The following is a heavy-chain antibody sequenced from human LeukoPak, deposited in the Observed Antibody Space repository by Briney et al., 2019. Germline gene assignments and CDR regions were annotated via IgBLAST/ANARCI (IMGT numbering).Heavy chain of an antibody. V-gene: IGHV3-74*01. CDR1: GFNFSSYC. J-gene: IGHJ4*02. D-gene: IGHD2-21*02. CDR3: AKDIPGGGDDY. Sequence: GGSLRLSCAASGFNFSSYCRHWVRQAPGKGLVLVSRINSDGSSKSYADYVKGRFTISRDNAKSSVYLELNSLRADDTAIYYCAKDIPGGGDDYWGQGTLVTVSS. CDR2: INSDGSSK.